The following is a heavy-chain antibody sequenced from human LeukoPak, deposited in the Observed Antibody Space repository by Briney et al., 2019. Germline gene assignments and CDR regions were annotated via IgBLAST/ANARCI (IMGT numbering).Heavy chain of an antibody. Sequence: HPGRSLRLSCAASGFTFDDYAMHWVRQAPGKGLEWVSGISWNSGSIGYADSVKGRFTISRDNAKNSLYLQMNSLRAEDTALYYCAKDTGSGWYPGGGYYFDYWGQGTLVTASS. V-gene: IGHV3-9*01. CDR3: AKDTGSGWYPGGGYYFDY. CDR2: ISWNSGSI. J-gene: IGHJ4*02. CDR1: GFTFDDYA. D-gene: IGHD6-19*01.